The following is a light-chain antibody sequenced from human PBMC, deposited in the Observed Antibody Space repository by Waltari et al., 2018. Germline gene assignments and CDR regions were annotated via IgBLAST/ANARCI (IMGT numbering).Light chain of an antibody. Sequence: QFLLTQPPSASGTPGQTVTISCSGTGSNIASYTVHWYQHLPRAAPKLLIYADKHRPSGVPDRFSASKFGTSASLAISGLQSEDEAYYFCAAWDDSLNSVFFGGGTRLTVL. CDR3: AAWDDSLNSVF. V-gene: IGLV1-44*01. CDR1: GSNIASYT. J-gene: IGLJ2*01. CDR2: ADK.